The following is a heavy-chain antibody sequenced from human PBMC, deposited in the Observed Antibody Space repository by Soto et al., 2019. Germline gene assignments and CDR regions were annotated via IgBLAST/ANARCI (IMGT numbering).Heavy chain of an antibody. CDR2: IYPGDSDT. Sequence: LGAAEQISGEGCGYSVTSSWCGWEHQMPGKGLEWMGIIYPGDSDTRYSPSFQGQVTISADKSISTAYLQWSSLKASDTSMYYCAILPLAALSIVDYWGQGTLVTVSS. J-gene: IGHJ4*02. V-gene: IGHV5-51*07. CDR1: GYSVTSSW. CDR3: AILPLAALSIVDY. D-gene: IGHD6-19*01.